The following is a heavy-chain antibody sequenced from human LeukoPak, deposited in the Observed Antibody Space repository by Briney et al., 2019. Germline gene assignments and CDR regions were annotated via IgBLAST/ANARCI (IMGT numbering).Heavy chain of an antibody. CDR3: AREGLTYYYDSSGYSDEPLFDY. V-gene: IGHV1-69*05. CDR1: GGTFSSYA. CDR2: IIPNFGTA. J-gene: IGHJ4*02. D-gene: IGHD3-22*01. Sequence: GASVKVSCKASGGTFSSYAISWVRQAPGQGLEWMGGIIPNFGTANYAQKFQGRVTITTDESASTAYMELSSLRSEDTAVYYCAREGLTYYYDSSGYSDEPLFDYWGQGTLVTVSS.